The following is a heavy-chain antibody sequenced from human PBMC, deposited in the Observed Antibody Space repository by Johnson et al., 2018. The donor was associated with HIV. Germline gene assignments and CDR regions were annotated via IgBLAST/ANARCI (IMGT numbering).Heavy chain of an antibody. D-gene: IGHD1-14*01. J-gene: IGHJ3*02. Sequence: QVQLVESGGGLVQPGGSLRLSCAASGFTVSSNYMSWVRQAPGKGLEWVSYNSSSGSTMYYADSVKGRFTLSRDNAKNSLYLQMNSLRAEDTAVYYCARLTTSADGGAFDIWGQGTMVTVSS. CDR1: GFTVSSNY. CDR2: NSSSGSTM. CDR3: ARLTTSADGGAFDI. V-gene: IGHV3-11*04.